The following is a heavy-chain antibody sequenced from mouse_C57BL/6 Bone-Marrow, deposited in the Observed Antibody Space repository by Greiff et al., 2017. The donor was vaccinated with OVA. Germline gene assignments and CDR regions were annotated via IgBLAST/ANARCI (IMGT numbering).Heavy chain of an antibody. V-gene: IGHV1-81*01. Sequence: QVQLQQSGAELARPGASVKLSCKASGYTFTSYGISWVKQRTGQGLEWIGEIYPRSGNTYYNEKFKGKATLTADKSSSTAYMELRSLTSEDSAVYFCARWRYYGSSYFCYAMDYWGQGTSVTVSS. CDR2: IYPRSGNT. CDR1: GYTFTSYG. CDR3: ARWRYYGSSYFCYAMDY. J-gene: IGHJ4*01. D-gene: IGHD1-1*01.